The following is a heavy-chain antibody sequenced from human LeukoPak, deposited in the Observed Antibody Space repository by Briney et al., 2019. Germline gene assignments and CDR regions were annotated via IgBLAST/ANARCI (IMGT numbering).Heavy chain of an antibody. D-gene: IGHD2-21*02. V-gene: IGHV4-31*11. CDR2: IYYSGVT. Sequence: PSETLSLTCAVSGGSIRSDGYYWSWIRQHPGKGLEWIGYIYYSGVTYHNPSLKSRVTISVDTSTNQLSLKLSSVTAADSAVYYCAREGAYCGGDCYLDYWGQGTLVTVSS. CDR1: GGSIRSDGYY. CDR3: AREGAYCGGDCYLDY. J-gene: IGHJ4*02.